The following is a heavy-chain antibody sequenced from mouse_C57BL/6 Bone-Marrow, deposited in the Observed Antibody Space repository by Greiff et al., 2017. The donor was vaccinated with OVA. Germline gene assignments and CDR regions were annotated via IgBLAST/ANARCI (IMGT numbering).Heavy chain of an antibody. D-gene: IGHD1-1*01. V-gene: IGHV14-4*01. CDR3: TTDYGSRFAY. J-gene: IGHJ3*01. Sequence: EVQLQQSGAELVRPGASVKLSCTASGFNIKDDYMHWVKQRPEQGLEWIGWIDPENGDTEYASKFQGKATITADTSSNTAYLQLSSLTSEDTAVDCCTTDYGSRFAYWGQGTLVTVSA. CDR1: GFNIKDDY. CDR2: IDPENGDT.